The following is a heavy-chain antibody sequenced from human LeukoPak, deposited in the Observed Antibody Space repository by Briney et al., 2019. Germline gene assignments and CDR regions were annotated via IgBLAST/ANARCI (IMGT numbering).Heavy chain of an antibody. CDR2: ISWNSGSI. CDR3: TKGTNAARHYFDY. V-gene: IGHV3-9*01. Sequence: PGGSLRLSCAGSGFIFSSYWMHWVRQAPGKGLEWVSGISWNSGSIDYADSVKGRFTISRDNAKNSLYLQMNSLRAEDTALYYCTKGTNAARHYFDYWGQGTLVTVSS. J-gene: IGHJ4*02. D-gene: IGHD2-15*01. CDR1: GFIFSSYW.